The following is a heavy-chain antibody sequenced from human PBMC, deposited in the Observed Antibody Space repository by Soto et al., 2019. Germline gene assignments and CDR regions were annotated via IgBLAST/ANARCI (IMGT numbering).Heavy chain of an antibody. Sequence: EVQLVESGGGLVKPGGSLRLSCAASGFTFSSYSMNWVRQAPGKGLEWVSSISSSSFSINYADSVKGRFSISRDNAQNSLHLQMNNLRAEDTAVYYCARNESSNIYGMDVWGQGPRSPSP. CDR1: GFTFSSYS. CDR3: ARNESSNIYGMDV. CDR2: ISSSSFSI. J-gene: IGHJ6*02. V-gene: IGHV3-21*01. D-gene: IGHD6-6*01.